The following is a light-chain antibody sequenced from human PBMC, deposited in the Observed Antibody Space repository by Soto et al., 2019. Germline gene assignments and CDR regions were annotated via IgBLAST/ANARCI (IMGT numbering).Light chain of an antibody. CDR1: QSISRY. V-gene: IGKV1-39*01. J-gene: IGKJ2*01. Sequence: DIQMTQSPSSLSASVGDSVTITCRASQSISRYLNWYQLKPGKAPKLLIYAASGLPSGVPSRFSGSGSGTDFTLTISSLQPEDSATYYCQESNSTPMYTFGQGTKLEIK. CDR3: QESNSTPMYT. CDR2: AAS.